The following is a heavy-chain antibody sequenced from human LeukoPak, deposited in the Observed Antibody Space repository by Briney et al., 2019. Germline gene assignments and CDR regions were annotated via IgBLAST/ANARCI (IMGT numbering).Heavy chain of an antibody. Sequence: GGSLRLSCATSGFSFTDYPMNWFRQAPGKGLEWISNIRTTAEGAKYAYYADSVKGRVTISRDDGKNTLYLHMNSLRDDDTAVYYCATDQRYAFDYWGQGILVTVSS. CDR2: IRTTAEGAKYA. CDR3: ATDQRYAFDY. D-gene: IGHD3-9*01. CDR1: GFSFTDYP. J-gene: IGHJ4*02. V-gene: IGHV3-48*02.